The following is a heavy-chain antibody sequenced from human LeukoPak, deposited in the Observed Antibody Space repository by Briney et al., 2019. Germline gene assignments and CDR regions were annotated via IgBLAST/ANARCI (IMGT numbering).Heavy chain of an antibody. CDR2: ISYSGST. J-gene: IGHJ4*02. D-gene: IGHD3-22*01. V-gene: IGHV4-59*08. CDR3: ARFYYDSRGDWYYFDY. Sequence: PSETLSLTCTVSGGSISGDYWSWIRQPPGQGLEWIGYISYSGSTSYDPSLKSRVTISGDSSKNQFSLKLSSVTAADTAVYYCARFYYDSRGDWYYFDYWGQGTLVTVSS. CDR1: GGSISGDY.